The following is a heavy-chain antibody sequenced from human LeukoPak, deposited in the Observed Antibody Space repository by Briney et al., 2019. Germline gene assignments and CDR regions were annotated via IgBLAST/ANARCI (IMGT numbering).Heavy chain of an antibody. CDR3: ARDYCSSTSCYIYYGMDV. CDR2: ISYDGSNK. D-gene: IGHD2-2*02. J-gene: IGHJ6*02. Sequence: PGRSLRLSCAASGFTVSSYAMHWVRQAPGKGLEWVAVISYDGSNKYYADSVKGRFTISRDNAKNSLYLQMNSLRAEDTAVYYCARDYCSSTSCYIYYGMDVWGQGTTVTVSS. V-gene: IGHV3-30-3*01. CDR1: GFTVSSYA.